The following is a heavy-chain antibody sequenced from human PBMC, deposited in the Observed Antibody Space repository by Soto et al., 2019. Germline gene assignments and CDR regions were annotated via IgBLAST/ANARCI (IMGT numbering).Heavy chain of an antibody. CDR3: ARMPQGYQLYNDGFDP. Sequence: SETLSLTCTVSGGSISSYYWSWIRQPPGKGLEWIGYIYYSGSTNYNPSLKSRVTISVDTSKNQFSLKLSSVTAADTAVYYCARMPQGYQLYNDGFDPWGQGTLVTVSS. CDR2: IYYSGST. V-gene: IGHV4-59*01. J-gene: IGHJ5*02. CDR1: GGSISSYY. D-gene: IGHD2-2*01.